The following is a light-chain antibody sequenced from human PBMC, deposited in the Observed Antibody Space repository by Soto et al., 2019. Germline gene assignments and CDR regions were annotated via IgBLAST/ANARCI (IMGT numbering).Light chain of an antibody. Sequence: DTKMTQSPSTLSASVGDRVTITCRASQSITSWLAWYQQKPGKAPKLLIYKASSLESGVASRFSGSGSGTELTLTISSLQPDDFATYYCQQYNSYPETFGPGTKVEI. J-gene: IGKJ1*01. V-gene: IGKV1-5*03. CDR3: QQYNSYPET. CDR2: KAS. CDR1: QSITSW.